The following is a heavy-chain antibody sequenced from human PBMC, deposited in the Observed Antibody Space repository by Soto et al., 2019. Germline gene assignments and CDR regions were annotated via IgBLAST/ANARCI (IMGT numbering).Heavy chain of an antibody. CDR3: ARGKTQRRPIVVVVAATNYYYYMDV. J-gene: IGHJ6*03. CDR2: MNPNSGNT. Sequence: ASVKVSCKASGYTFTSYDINWVRQATGQGLEWMGWMNPNSGNTGYAQKFQGRVTMTRNTSISTAYMELSSLRSEDTAVYYCARGKTQRRPIVVVVAATNYYYYMDVWGKGTTVTVSS. V-gene: IGHV1-8*01. D-gene: IGHD2-15*01. CDR1: GYTFTSYD.